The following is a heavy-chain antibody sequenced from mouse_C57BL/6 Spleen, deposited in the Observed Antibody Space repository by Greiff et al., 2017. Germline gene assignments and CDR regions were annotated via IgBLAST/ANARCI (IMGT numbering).Heavy chain of an antibody. CDR2: IYWDDDK. CDR3: AKIYYYGSSAYFDY. J-gene: IGHJ2*01. V-gene: IGHV8-12*01. CDR1: GFSLSTSGMG. Sequence: QVTLKESGPGILQSSQTLSLTCSFSGFSLSTSGMGVSWIRQPSGKGLEWLAHIYWDDDKRYNPSLKSRLTISKDTSRNQVFLKITSVDTADTATYYCAKIYYYGSSAYFDYWGQGTTLTVSS. D-gene: IGHD1-1*01.